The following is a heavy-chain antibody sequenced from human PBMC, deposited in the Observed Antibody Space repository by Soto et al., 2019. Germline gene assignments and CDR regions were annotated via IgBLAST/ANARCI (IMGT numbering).Heavy chain of an antibody. J-gene: IGHJ4*02. CDR2: INPSGGST. D-gene: IGHD5-12*01. Sequence: ASXKVSCKASGYTFTSYSMHCVRQHPGQGLEWMGIINPSGGSTSYAQKFQGRVTMTRDTSTSTVYMELSSLRSEDTAVYYCARDPPRVVATIRVEDYWGQGTLVTVSS. V-gene: IGHV1-46*03. CDR1: GYTFTSYS. CDR3: ARDPPRVVATIRVEDY.